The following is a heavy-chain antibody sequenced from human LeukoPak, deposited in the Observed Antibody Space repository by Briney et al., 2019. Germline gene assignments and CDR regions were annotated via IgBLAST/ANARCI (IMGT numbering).Heavy chain of an antibody. CDR3: ARKGYSSGWSEYYFDY. D-gene: IGHD6-19*01. CDR1: GGSISSSSYY. Sequence: SETLSLTCTVSGGSISSSSYYWGRIRQPPGKGLEWIGSIYYSGSTYYNPSLKSRVTISVDTSKNQFSLKLSSVTAADTAVYYCARKGYSSGWSEYYFDYWGQGTLVTVSS. V-gene: IGHV4-39*07. J-gene: IGHJ4*02. CDR2: IYYSGST.